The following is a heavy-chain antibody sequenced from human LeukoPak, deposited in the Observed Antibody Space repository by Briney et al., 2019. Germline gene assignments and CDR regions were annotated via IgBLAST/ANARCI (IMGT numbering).Heavy chain of an antibody. V-gene: IGHV4-38-2*02. Sequence: TSETLSLTCSVSGYSISSGYYWGWIRQPPGKGLEWIGSIYHSGSTYYKAPLKSRVTISVDTSKNQFSLKLSSVTAADTAVYYCARSSFGWRYDYWGQGTLVTVSS. D-gene: IGHD3-3*01. CDR1: GYSISSGYY. CDR3: ARSSFGWRYDY. CDR2: IYHSGST. J-gene: IGHJ4*02.